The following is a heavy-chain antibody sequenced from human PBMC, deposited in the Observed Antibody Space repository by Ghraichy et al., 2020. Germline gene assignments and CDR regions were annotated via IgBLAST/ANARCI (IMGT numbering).Heavy chain of an antibody. CDR3: ARGLSGASGSYSFEN. CDR2: ISSGSNYI. V-gene: IGHV3-21*01. Sequence: AGSLRLSCAASGFTFSSYSMCWVRQAPGKGLEWVSYISSGSNYIYYADSVKGRFTISRDNAKKSLYLQMNSLRAEDTAVYYCARGLSGASGSYSFENWGQGTQVTVSS. CDR1: GFTFSSYS. J-gene: IGHJ4*02. D-gene: IGHD3-10*01.